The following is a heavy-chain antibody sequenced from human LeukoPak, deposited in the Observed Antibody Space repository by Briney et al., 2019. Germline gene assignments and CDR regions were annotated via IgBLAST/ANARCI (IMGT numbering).Heavy chain of an antibody. D-gene: IGHD5-24*01. CDR1: GFIVSSTY. V-gene: IGHV3-53*05. CDR3: AKEGRDGFNYDY. J-gene: IGHJ4*02. Sequence: GGSLRLSCAASGFIVSSTYMSWVRQAPGKGLEWVSVMYSGGSTKYADSVKGRFTVSRDNSKNTLYLQMNSLRAEDTAVYYCAKEGRDGFNYDYWGQGTLVTVSS. CDR2: MYSGGST.